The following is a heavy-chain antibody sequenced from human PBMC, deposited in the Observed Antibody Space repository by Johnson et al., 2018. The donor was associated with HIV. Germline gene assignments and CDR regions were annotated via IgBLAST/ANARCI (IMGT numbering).Heavy chain of an antibody. V-gene: IGHV3-43D*03. CDR3: AKAGPREYSSSLDAFDI. Sequence: VQVVESGGGVVQPGRSLRLSCAASGFTFDDYAMHWVRQAPGKGLEWVSLISWDGGSTYYADSVKGRFTISRDNSKNSLYLQMNSLRAEDTALYYCAKAGPREYSSSLDAFDIRGQGTMVTVSS. D-gene: IGHD6-6*01. CDR2: ISWDGGST. J-gene: IGHJ3*02. CDR1: GFTFDDYA.